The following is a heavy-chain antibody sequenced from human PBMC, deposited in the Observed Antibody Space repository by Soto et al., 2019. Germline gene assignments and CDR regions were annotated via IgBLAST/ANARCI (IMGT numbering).Heavy chain of an antibody. D-gene: IGHD5-12*01. CDR2: SYYSGSI. Sequence: QVQLQESGPGLVKPSETLSLTCTVSGDSISSYYWSWIRQPPGKGLEWIGYSYYSGSINYNPSLKSRVAISVDTSKNQFSLKLSSVTAADPAVYYCARAGNSGETFDPWCQGTLVTVSS. V-gene: IGHV4-59*01. CDR3: ARAGNSGETFDP. CDR1: GDSISSYY. J-gene: IGHJ5*02.